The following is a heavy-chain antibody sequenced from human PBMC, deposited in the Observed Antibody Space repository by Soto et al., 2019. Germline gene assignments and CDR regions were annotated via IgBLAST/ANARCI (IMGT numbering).Heavy chain of an antibody. J-gene: IGHJ4*02. V-gene: IGHV3-33*01. CDR2: IWYDGSNK. CDR3: ARDEARGQPLGSDY. D-gene: IGHD1-26*01. CDR1: GFTFSSYG. Sequence: QVQLVESGGGVVQPGRSLRLSCAASGFTFSSYGVHWVRQAPGKGLEWVAVIWYDGSNKYYADSVKGRFTISRDNSKNTLYLQMNSLRAEDTAVYYCARDEARGQPLGSDYWGQGTLVTVSS.